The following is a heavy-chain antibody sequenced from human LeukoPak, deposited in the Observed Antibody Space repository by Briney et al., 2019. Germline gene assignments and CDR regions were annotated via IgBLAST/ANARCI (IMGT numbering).Heavy chain of an antibody. CDR2: IYYSGST. V-gene: IGHV4-61*01. D-gene: IGHD5-18*01. J-gene: IGHJ3*02. CDR3: ARHTALFYGYRAFDI. Sequence: KPSETLSLTCTVSGGSVSSGSYYWSWIRQPPGKGLEWIGYIYYSGSTNYNPSLKSRATISVDTSKNQFSLKLSSVTAADTAVYYCARHTALFYGYRAFDIWGQGTMVSVSS. CDR1: GGSVSSGSYY.